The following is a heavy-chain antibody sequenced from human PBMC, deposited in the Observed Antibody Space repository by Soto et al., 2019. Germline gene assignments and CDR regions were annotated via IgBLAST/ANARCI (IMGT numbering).Heavy chain of an antibody. CDR3: VRTSLVVAVATREDF. CDR1: GFTFSNYW. V-gene: IGHV3-74*01. D-gene: IGHD2-15*01. CDR2: IDSDGRI. Sequence: EVQLVESGGGLVQPGESLRLSCAASGFTFSNYWMHWVRQAPGKGLVWVSRIDSDGRITYADFVKGRFTISRDNAKNTVYLHMNSLTAEDTAVYYCVRTSLVVAVATREDFWGQGTLVTVSS. J-gene: IGHJ4*02.